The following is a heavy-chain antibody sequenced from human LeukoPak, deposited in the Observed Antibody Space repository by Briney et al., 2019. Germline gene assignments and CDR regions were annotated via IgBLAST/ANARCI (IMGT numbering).Heavy chain of an antibody. CDR3: VRSTGPGSHGYFQH. V-gene: IGHV6-1*01. J-gene: IGHJ1*01. D-gene: IGHD3-10*01. CDR2: TYYRSRWFD. CDR1: GDSVSISSAA. Sequence: SQTLSLTFAISGDSVSISSAAWNWVRQSPSRGLEWLGRTYYRSRWFDCYAVSVTSRTTINPDTSKNQFSLQLHSVTPGDTAVYYCVRSTGPGSHGYFQHWGQGTLVTVSS.